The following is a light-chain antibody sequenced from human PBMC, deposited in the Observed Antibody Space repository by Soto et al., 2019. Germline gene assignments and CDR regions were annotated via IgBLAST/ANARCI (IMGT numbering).Light chain of an antibody. J-gene: IGKJ5*01. CDR1: EGISTY. CDR3: QRYNTAVMA. CDR2: AAS. V-gene: IGKV1-27*01. Sequence: DIQMTQSPSSLSASVGDRVTITCRASEGISTYLAWYQQKPGEAPKLLIYAASTLPSGVPSRFSGGGSGTDFTLTISSLQPEDVASYYCQRYNTAVMAFGQGTRLDIK.